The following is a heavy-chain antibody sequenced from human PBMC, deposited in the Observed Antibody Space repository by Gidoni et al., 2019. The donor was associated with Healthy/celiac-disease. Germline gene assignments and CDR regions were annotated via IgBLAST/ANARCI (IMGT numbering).Heavy chain of an antibody. CDR2: IYYSGST. D-gene: IGHD6-19*01. V-gene: IGHV4-59*01. Sequence: QVQLQESGPGLVKPSETLSLTCTVSGGSISSYYWSWIRQPPGKGLEWIGYIYYSGSTNYNPSLKSRVTISVDTSKNQFSLKLSSVTAADTAVYYCARAMYSSGWFFDYWGQGTLVTVSS. J-gene: IGHJ4*02. CDR1: GGSISSYY. CDR3: ARAMYSSGWFFDY.